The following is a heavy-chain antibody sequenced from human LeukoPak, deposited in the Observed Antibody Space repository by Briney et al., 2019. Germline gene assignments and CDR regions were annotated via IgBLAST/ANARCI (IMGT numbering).Heavy chain of an antibody. CDR2: ISSSSSYI. CDR1: GFTFSSYS. V-gene: IGHV3-21*01. CDR3: ARDNEPGGDY. J-gene: IGHJ4*02. Sequence: GGSPRLSCAASGFTFSSYSMNWVRQAPGKGLEWVSSISSSSSYIYYADSVKGRFTISRDNAKNSLYLQMNSLRAEDTAVYYCARDNEPGGDYWGQGTLVTVSS. D-gene: IGHD3-16*01.